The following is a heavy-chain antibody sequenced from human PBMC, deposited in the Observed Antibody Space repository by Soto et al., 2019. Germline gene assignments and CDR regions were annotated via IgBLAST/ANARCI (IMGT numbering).Heavy chain of an antibody. CDR2: ISYDGSNK. D-gene: IGHD6-13*01. V-gene: IGHV3-30-3*01. CDR1: GFTFSSYA. Sequence: QVQLVESGGGVVQPGRSLRLSCAASGFTFSSYAMHWVRQAPGKGLEWVAVISYDGSNKYYADSVKGRFTISRDNSKNTLYLQMNSLRAEDTAVYYCARDVTSETMYSSSWYWGAFDIWGQGTMVTVSS. CDR3: ARDVTSETMYSSSWYWGAFDI. J-gene: IGHJ3*02.